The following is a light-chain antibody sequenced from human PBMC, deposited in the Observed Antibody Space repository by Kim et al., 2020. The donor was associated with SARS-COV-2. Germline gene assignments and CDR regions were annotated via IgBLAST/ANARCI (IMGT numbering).Light chain of an antibody. V-gene: IGLV6-57*04. CDR2: EDN. J-gene: IGLJ2*01. CDR1: SGSIASYY. Sequence: NFMLTQPHSVSESPGKTVTISCTRSSGSIASYYVQWYQQRPGSAPTAVIFEDNQRPSGVPDRFSGSIDSSSNSASLTISGLKTEDEADYYCQSYDSRNHVVFGGGTQLTVL. CDR3: QSYDSRNHVV.